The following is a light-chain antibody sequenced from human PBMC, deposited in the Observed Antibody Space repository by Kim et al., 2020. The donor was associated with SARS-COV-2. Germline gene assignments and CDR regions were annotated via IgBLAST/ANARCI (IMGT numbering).Light chain of an antibody. J-gene: IGKJ1*01. V-gene: IGKV1-39*01. CDR1: QTISSF. Sequence: DIQMTQSPSSLSASVGDRVTITCRASQTISSFLNWYQQKPGKAPKLLISGASSLQSGVPSRFSGRGSGTDFTLTISSLQPEDFATYYCQQSYSNPRFGQGNKVDIK. CDR3: QQSYSNPR. CDR2: GAS.